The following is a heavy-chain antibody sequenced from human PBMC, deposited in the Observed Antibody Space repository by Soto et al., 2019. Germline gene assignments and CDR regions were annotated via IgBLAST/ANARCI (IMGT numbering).Heavy chain of an antibody. J-gene: IGHJ6*02. CDR3: ARDLGAAKPGYYYYGMDV. CDR2: IWYDGSNK. CDR1: GFTFSSYG. D-gene: IGHD6-13*01. V-gene: IGHV3-33*01. Sequence: QVQLVESGGGVVQPGRSLRLSCAASGFTFSSYGMHWVRQAPGKGLEWEAVIWYDGSNKYYADSVKGRFTISRDNSKNTLYLQMNSLRAEDTAVYYCARDLGAAKPGYYYYGMDVWGQGTTVTVSS.